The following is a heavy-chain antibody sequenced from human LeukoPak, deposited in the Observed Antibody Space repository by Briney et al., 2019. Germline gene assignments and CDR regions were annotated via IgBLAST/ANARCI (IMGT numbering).Heavy chain of an antibody. D-gene: IGHD3-3*01. CDR1: GFTVSSNY. CDR2: IYSGGST. V-gene: IGHV3-53*01. Sequence: GGSLRLSCAASGFTVSSNYMSWVRQAPGKGLEWVSVIYSGGSTYYADSVKGRFTISRDNSKNTLYLQMNSLRAEDTAVYYCARCLFGVVSSYFDYWGQGTLVTVSS. J-gene: IGHJ4*02. CDR3: ARCLFGVVSSYFDY.